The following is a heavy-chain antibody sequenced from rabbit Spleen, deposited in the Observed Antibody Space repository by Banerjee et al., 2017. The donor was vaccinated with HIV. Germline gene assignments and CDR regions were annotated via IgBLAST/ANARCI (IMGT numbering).Heavy chain of an antibody. CDR2: IEGGGSAFS. D-gene: IGHD8-1*01. J-gene: IGHJ4*01. CDR3: ARDAGSGAYIDVYFDL. Sequence: QSLEESGGDLVKPGASLTLTCTASGVSFSSDHYMCWVRQAPGKGLEWIACIEGGGSAFSYFASWAKGRFTISKTSSTTVTLQMTSLTVADTATYFCARDAGSGAYIDVYFDLWGQGTLVTVS. CDR1: GVSFSSDHY. V-gene: IGHV1S40*01.